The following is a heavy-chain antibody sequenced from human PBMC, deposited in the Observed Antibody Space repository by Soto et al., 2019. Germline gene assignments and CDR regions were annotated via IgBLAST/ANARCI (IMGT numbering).Heavy chain of an antibody. CDR1: GGSISSYY. CDR2: IYYSGST. Sequence: PSETLSLTCTVSGGSISSYYWSWIRQPPGKGLEWIGYIYYSGSTNYNPSLKSRVTISVDTSKNQFSLKLSSVTAADTAVYYCARLDILTGYYKGFDYWGQGTLVTVSS. CDR3: ARLDILTGYYKGFDY. D-gene: IGHD3-9*01. J-gene: IGHJ4*02. V-gene: IGHV4-59*08.